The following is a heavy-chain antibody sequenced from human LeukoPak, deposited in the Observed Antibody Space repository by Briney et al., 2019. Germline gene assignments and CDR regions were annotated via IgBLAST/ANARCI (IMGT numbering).Heavy chain of an antibody. CDR2: IYYSGST. CDR3: ARQRYGSGSPRIDYFDY. J-gene: IGHJ4*02. V-gene: IGHV4-39*01. D-gene: IGHD3-10*01. Sequence: SETLSLTCTVSGGSISSSSYYWGWIRQPPGKGLEWIGSIYYSGSTYQNPSLKSRVTISVDTSKNQSSLKLSSVTAADTAVYYCARQRYGSGSPRIDYFDYWGQGTLVTVSS. CDR1: GGSISSSSYY.